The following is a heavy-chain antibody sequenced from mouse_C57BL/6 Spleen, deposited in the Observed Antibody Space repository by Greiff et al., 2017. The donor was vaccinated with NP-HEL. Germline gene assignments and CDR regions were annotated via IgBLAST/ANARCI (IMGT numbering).Heavy chain of an antibody. CDR1: GFTFSDYY. CDR2: INYDGSST. Sequence: EVQLVESEGGLVQPGSSMKLSCTASGFTFSDYYMAWVRQVPEKGLEWVANINYDGSSTYYLDSLKSRFIISRDNAKNILYLQMSSLKSEDTATYYCARDTGSNWDYFDYWGQGTTLTVSS. J-gene: IGHJ2*01. CDR3: ARDTGSNWDYFDY. V-gene: IGHV5-16*01. D-gene: IGHD4-1*01.